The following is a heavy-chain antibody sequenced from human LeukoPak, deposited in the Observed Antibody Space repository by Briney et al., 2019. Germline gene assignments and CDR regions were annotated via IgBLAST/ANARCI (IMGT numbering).Heavy chain of an antibody. J-gene: IGHJ6*02. CDR3: ARDWGQYSGLGMDV. V-gene: IGHV4-59*01. D-gene: IGHD6-6*01. Sequence: SETLSLTCTVAGSSISSYYWSWIRQPPGKGLEWRGYIYYNGYTNYNPSLKSRVTISIDTSKNQFSLKMRSVTAADTAVYYCARDWGQYSGLGMDVWGQGTTVTVSS. CDR2: IYYNGYT. CDR1: GSSISSYY.